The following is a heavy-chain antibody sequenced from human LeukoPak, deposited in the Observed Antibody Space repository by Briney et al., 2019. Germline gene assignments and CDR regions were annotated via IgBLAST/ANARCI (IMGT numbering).Heavy chain of an antibody. D-gene: IGHD1-26*01. CDR3: ARSQHSGSCYHFDY. V-gene: IGHV1-69*13. CDR1: GGTFSSYA. Sequence: SVKVSCKASGGTFSSYAISWVRQAPGQGLEWMGGIIPIFGTANYAQKFQGRVTITADDSTSTVYMELSSLRSEDTAVYYCARSQHSGSCYHFDYWGQGTLVTVSS. CDR2: IIPIFGTA. J-gene: IGHJ4*02.